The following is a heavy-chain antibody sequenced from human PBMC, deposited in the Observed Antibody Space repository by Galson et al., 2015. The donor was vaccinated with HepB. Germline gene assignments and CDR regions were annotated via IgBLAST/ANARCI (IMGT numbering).Heavy chain of an antibody. D-gene: IGHD3-10*01. V-gene: IGHV5-10-1*01. CDR2: IDPSDSYT. Sequence: QSGAEVKKPGESLRISCKASGYIFTTQSISWVRQMTGNGLEWMGMIDPSDSYTNYSPSFQGHVTFSADKSISTAYLQWSSLKASDTAMYYCVRQGILSGNYYQGPTGVRFDPWGQGTLVTVST. CDR1: GYIFTTQS. J-gene: IGHJ5*02. CDR3: VRQGILSGNYYQGPTGVRFDP.